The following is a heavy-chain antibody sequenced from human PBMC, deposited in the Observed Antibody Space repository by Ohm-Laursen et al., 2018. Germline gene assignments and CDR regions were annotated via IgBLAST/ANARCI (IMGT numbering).Heavy chain of an antibody. CDR3: ARVVGIERYLYYYYGMDV. CDR2: IGTYSGNT. Sequence: SSVKVSCKVSGYTFTSYGISWVRQAPGQGLEWMGWIGTYSGNTNYAQKLQGRVTMTTDTSTSTAYMELRSLRSDDTAVYYCARVVGIERYLYYYYGMDVWGQGTTVTVSS. D-gene: IGHD2-21*01. V-gene: IGHV1-18*01. CDR1: GYTFTSYG. J-gene: IGHJ6*02.